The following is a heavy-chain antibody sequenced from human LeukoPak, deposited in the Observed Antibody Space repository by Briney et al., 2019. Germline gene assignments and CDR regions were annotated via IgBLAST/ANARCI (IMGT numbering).Heavy chain of an antibody. Sequence: ASVKVSCKASGYTFTDYYIHWVRRAPGQGLEWMGWINPKRGATKYAQKFQGRVTMTRDTAISTAYMELSSLPSDDTAVYSCARDAATSGTSWFDPWGQGTLVTVSS. CDR1: GYTFTDYY. D-gene: IGHD6-13*01. J-gene: IGHJ5*02. CDR2: INPKRGAT. V-gene: IGHV1-2*02. CDR3: ARDAATSGTSWFDP.